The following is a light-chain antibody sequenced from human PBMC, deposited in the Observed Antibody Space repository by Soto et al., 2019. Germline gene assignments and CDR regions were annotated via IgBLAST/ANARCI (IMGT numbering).Light chain of an antibody. Sequence: ETVLTQSPATLSVSPGERATLSCRASQSVSSSSLAWYQQKPGQPPRLLIYDASSRAAGIPARFSGSGSGTDFTLTISSLELEDFAVYYCQQRSNSWTFGQGTKVDI. CDR3: QQRSNSWT. V-gene: IGKV3D-20*02. CDR2: DAS. J-gene: IGKJ1*01. CDR1: QSVSSSS.